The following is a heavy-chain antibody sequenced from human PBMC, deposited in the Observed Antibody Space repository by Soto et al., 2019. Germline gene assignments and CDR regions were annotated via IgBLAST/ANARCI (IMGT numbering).Heavy chain of an antibody. V-gene: IGHV3-23*01. Sequence: GGSLRLSCAASGFTFSSYAMSWVRQAPGKGLEWVSAISGSGGSTYYADSVKGRFTISRDDSKNTLYLQMNSLRAEDTAVYYCAKEDCSGGSCRNPRSPYYYYYGMDVWGQGTTVTSP. CDR3: AKEDCSGGSCRNPRSPYYYYYGMDV. CDR2: ISGSGGST. D-gene: IGHD2-15*01. CDR1: GFTFSSYA. J-gene: IGHJ6*02.